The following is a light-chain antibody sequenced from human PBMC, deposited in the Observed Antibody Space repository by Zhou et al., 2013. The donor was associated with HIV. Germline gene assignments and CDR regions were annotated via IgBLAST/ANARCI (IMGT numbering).Light chain of an antibody. CDR2: KAS. V-gene: IGKV1-5*03. J-gene: IGKJ2*03. CDR3: QQYNSYSYS. CDR1: QSISSW. Sequence: DIQMTQSPSTLPASVGDRVTITCRASQSISSWLAWYQQKPGKAPKLLIYKASSLESGVPSRFSGSGSGTEFTLTISSLQPDDFATYYCQQYNSYSYSFGPGDRAGDQT.